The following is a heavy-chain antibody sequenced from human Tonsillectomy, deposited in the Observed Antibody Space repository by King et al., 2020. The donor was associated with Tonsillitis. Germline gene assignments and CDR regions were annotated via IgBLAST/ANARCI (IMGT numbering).Heavy chain of an antibody. CDR1: GFTFSSYA. CDR2: IWYDGSNE. V-gene: IGHV3-33*08. J-gene: IGHJ6*03. D-gene: IGHD6-13*01. Sequence: VQLVESGGGVVQPGRSLRLSCVASGFTFSSYAMHWVRQAPGKGLEGVAVIWYDGSNEYYADSVKGRFTISRDNSKNMLYLQINSLRAEDTAVYYCARDLSSWNNYMDVWGKGTTVTVSS. CDR3: ARDLSSWNNYMDV.